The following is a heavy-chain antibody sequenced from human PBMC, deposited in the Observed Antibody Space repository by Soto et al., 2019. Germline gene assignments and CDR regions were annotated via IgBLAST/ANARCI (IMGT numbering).Heavy chain of an antibody. CDR3: ARLSGFIGTRKRFGGGYYYSSGMDV. V-gene: IGHV3-13*01. CDR1: GFTFGTYD. D-gene: IGHD1-7*01. CDR2: IGTAGDT. J-gene: IGHJ6*02. Sequence: PGGSLRLSCAASGFTFGTYDMHWVRRATGKGLEWVSAIGTAGDTYYPDSVRGRFTISRENAKNSLYLQMNSLRAEDTAVYYCARLSGFIGTRKRFGGGYYYSSGMDVWGQGTTVTVSS.